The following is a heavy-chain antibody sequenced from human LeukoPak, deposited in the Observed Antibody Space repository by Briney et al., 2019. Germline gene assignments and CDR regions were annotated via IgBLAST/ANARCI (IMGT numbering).Heavy chain of an antibody. D-gene: IGHD3-9*01. J-gene: IGHJ4*02. CDR1: GFTFSSYS. Sequence: GGSLRLSCAASGFTFSSYSMNWVRQAPGKGLEWVSSISSSSSYIYYADSVKGRFTISRDNAKNSLYLQMNSLRAEDTAVYYCATASEVLRYFDWYWGQGTLVTVSS. CDR3: ATASEVLRYFDWY. CDR2: ISSSSSYI. V-gene: IGHV3-21*01.